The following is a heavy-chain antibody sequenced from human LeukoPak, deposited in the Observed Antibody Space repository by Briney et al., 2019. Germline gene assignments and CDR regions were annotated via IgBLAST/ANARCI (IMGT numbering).Heavy chain of an antibody. CDR2: ISSSSSYI. CDR1: GFTFSSYS. V-gene: IGHV3-21*01. D-gene: IGHD6-19*01. CDR3: ASRAMDSSGWVDY. J-gene: IGHJ4*02. Sequence: GGSLRLSCAVSGFTFSSYSMNWVRQAPGKGLEWVSSISSSSSYIYYADSVKGRFTISRDNAKNSLYLQMNSLRAEDTAVYYCASRAMDSSGWVDYWGQGTLVTVSS.